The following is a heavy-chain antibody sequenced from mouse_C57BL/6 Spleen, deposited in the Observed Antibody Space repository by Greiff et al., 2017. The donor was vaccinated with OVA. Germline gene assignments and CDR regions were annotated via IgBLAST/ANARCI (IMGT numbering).Heavy chain of an antibody. D-gene: IGHD2-10*01. CDR3: ARAYYGNTWYCDV. J-gene: IGHJ1*03. CDR1: GYTFTRYW. V-gene: IGHV1-69*01. Sequence: QVQLKQPGAELVMPGASVKLSCKASGYTFTRYWMHWVKQRPGQGLEWIGEIDPSDSYTNYKQKFKGKSTLTVDKSSSTAYMQRSSLTSEDCAVYYCARAYYGNTWYCDVWGTGTTVTVSS. CDR2: IDPSDSYT.